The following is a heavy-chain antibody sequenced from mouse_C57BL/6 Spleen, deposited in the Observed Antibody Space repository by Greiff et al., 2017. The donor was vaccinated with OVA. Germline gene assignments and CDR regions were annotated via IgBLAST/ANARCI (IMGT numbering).Heavy chain of an antibody. D-gene: IGHD2-3*01. V-gene: IGHV1-19*01. J-gene: IGHJ2*01. CDR2: INPYNGGT. Sequence: EVKLQESGPVLVKPGASVKMSCKASGYTFTDYYMNWVKQSHGKSLEWIGVINPYNGGTSYNQKFKGKATLTVDKSSSTAYMELNSLTSEDSAVYYCARDGFDYWGQGTTLTVSS. CDR1: GYTFTDYY. CDR3: ARDGFDY.